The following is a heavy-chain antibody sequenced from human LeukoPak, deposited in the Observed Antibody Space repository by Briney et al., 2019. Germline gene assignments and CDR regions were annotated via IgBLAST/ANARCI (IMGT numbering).Heavy chain of an antibody. D-gene: IGHD3-22*01. CDR3: VCYDNAAEYFHY. Sequence: GGSLRLSCAASGFTFSSYAMSWVRQAPGKGLEWVSSITTSGGSTSYADSVRGRFTISRDNSKNTLYLQMNSLRAEDTALYYCVCYDNAAEYFHYWGQGTLVTVSS. V-gene: IGHV3-23*01. CDR2: ITTSGGST. CDR1: GFTFSSYA. J-gene: IGHJ1*01.